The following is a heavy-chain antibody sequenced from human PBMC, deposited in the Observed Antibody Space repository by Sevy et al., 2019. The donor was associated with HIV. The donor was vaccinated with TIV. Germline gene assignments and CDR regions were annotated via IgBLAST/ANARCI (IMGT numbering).Heavy chain of an antibody. Sequence: GESLKISCQASGYSFTKFWIGWVRQMPGKGLEWMGIIYPSDSDTTYSPSFQGQVTISADKSINTTYLQWSSLKASDTAMYYCARRGGYSWDNYRYDAFDIWGQGTMVTVSS. J-gene: IGHJ3*02. CDR2: IYPSDSDT. CDR3: ARRGGYSWDNYRYDAFDI. CDR1: GYSFTKFW. V-gene: IGHV5-51*01. D-gene: IGHD3-16*02.